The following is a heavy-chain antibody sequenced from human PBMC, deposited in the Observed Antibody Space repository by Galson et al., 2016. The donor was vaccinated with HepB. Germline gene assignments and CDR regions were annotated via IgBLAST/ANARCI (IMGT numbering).Heavy chain of an antibody. Sequence: QSGAEVKKPGESLKISCRGSGYSFGSYWIGWVRQMPGKGLEWMGIIYPGDFDIRYSPSFQGQVTISVDKSISTAYLQWSSLTASDTAMCYCASSLTGSYYFWGAIYNYDAMDAWGQGTTVTVS. CDR2: IYPGDFDI. J-gene: IGHJ6*02. D-gene: IGHD3-3*01. CDR3: ASSLTGSYYFWGAIYNYDAMDA. CDR1: GYSFGSYW. V-gene: IGHV5-51*01.